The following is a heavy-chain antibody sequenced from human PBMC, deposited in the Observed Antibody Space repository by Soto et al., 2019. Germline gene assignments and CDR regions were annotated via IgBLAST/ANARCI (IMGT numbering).Heavy chain of an antibody. CDR1: GYTFTGYY. V-gene: IGHV1-2*04. Sequence: ASVKVSCKASGYTFTGYYMHWVRQAPGQGLEWMGWINPNSGGTNYAQKFQGWVTMTRDTSISTAYMELSRLRSDDTAVYYCARDPNIFYDYGDYYYGMDVWGQGTTVTVSS. J-gene: IGHJ6*02. D-gene: IGHD4-17*01. CDR3: ARDPNIFYDYGDYYYGMDV. CDR2: INPNSGGT.